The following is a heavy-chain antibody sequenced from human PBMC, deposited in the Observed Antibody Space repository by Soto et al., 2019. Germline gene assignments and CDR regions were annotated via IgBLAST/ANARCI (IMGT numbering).Heavy chain of an antibody. CDR1: GFTFSSYA. V-gene: IGHV3-30-3*01. Sequence: QVQLVESGGGVVQPGRSLRLSCAASGFTFSSYAMHWVRQAPGKGLEWVAVISYDGSNKYYADSVKGRFTISRDNSKNTLYLQMNSLRAEDTAVYYCARGFIDYGDYDFDYWGQGTLVTVSS. J-gene: IGHJ4*02. CDR3: ARGFIDYGDYDFDY. CDR2: ISYDGSNK. D-gene: IGHD4-17*01.